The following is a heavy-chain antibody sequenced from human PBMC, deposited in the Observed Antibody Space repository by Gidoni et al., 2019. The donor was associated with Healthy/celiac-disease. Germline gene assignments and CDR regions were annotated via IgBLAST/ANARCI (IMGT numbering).Heavy chain of an antibody. CDR3: ARADCSSTSCSRYYYYYGMDV. CDR2: IIPIFGTA. J-gene: IGHJ6*02. D-gene: IGHD2-2*01. CDR1: GGTFSSYA. V-gene: IGHV1-69*06. Sequence: QVQLVQSGAEVKKPGSSVKVSCKASGGTFSSYAISWVRQAPGQGLEWMGGIIPIFGTANYAQKFQGRVTITADKSTSTAYMELSSLGSEDTAVYYCARADCSSTSCSRYYYYYGMDVWGQGTTVTVSS.